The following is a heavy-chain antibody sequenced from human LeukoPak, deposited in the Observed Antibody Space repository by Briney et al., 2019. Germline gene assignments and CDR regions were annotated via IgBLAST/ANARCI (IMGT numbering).Heavy chain of an antibody. V-gene: IGHV3-21*01. J-gene: IGHJ3*02. D-gene: IGHD6-13*01. Sequence: GGSLRLSCAASGFTFSSYAMSWVRQAPGKGLEWVSSISSSSSYIYYADSVKGRFTISRDNAKNSLYLQMNSLRAEDTAVYYCARGLPIAAAGTVAFDIWGQGTMVTVSS. CDR1: GFTFSSYA. CDR3: ARGLPIAAAGTVAFDI. CDR2: ISSSSSYI.